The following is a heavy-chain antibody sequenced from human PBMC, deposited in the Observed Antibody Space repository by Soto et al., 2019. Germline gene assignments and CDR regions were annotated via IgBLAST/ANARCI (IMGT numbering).Heavy chain of an antibody. CDR2: ISWNSGSI. D-gene: IGHD2-15*01. J-gene: IGHJ4*02. CDR3: AKASAELLSPADY. V-gene: IGHV3-9*01. Sequence: EVQLVESGGGLVQPGRSLRLSCAASGFTFDDYAMHWVRQAPGKGLEWVSGISWNSGSIGYADSVKGRFTISRDNAKNSLYLQMNSLRAEDTALYYCAKASAELLSPADYWGQGTLVTVSS. CDR1: GFTFDDYA.